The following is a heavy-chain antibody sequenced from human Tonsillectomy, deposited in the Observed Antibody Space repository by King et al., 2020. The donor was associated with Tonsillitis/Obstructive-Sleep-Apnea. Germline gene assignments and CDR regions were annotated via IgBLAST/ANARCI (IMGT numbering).Heavy chain of an antibody. CDR2: IIPIFGTA. CDR1: VGTVSSYA. D-gene: IGHD3-22*01. CDR3: ARERYYYDSSGYYYDY. Sequence: VQLVQSGAEVKKPGSSVKVSCKASVGTVSSYAISWVRKAPGQGLEWMGGIIPIFGTANYAQKFQGRVTITADKSTSTAYMELSSLRSEDTAVYYCARERYYYDSSGYYYDYWGQGTLVTVSS. J-gene: IGHJ4*02. V-gene: IGHV1-69*06.